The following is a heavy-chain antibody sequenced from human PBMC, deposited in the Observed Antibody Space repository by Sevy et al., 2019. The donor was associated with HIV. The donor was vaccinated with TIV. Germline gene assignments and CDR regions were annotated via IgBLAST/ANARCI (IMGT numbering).Heavy chain of an antibody. V-gene: IGHV4-59*13. J-gene: IGHJ4*02. Sequence: SETLSLTSTVSGGSISSYYWSWIRQPPGKGLEWIGYIYYSGSTNYNPSLKSRVTISVDTSKNQFSLKLSSVTAADTAVYYCARGLRFLGAFDYWGQGTLVTVSS. CDR1: GGSISSYY. D-gene: IGHD3-3*01. CDR2: IYYSGST. CDR3: ARGLRFLGAFDY.